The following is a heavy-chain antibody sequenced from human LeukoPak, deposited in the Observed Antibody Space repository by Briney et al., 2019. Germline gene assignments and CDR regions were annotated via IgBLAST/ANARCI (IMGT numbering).Heavy chain of an antibody. V-gene: IGHV4-4*07. CDR3: ARVAYGGSFYYYMDV. CDR2: ISSSGST. Sequence: PSETLSLTCTVSDGSISGYFWNWIRQPAGKGLEWIGRISSSGSTNYNPSLKSRIALSVDASKNQFSLKLSSVTAADTAVYYCARVAYGGSFYYYMDVWGKGTTVTVSS. J-gene: IGHJ6*03. D-gene: IGHD2-21*01. CDR1: DGSISGYF.